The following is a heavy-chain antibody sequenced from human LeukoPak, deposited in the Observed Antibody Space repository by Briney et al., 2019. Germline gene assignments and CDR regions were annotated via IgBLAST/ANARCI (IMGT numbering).Heavy chain of an antibody. CDR3: ATRANIVVVVAATEGAFDI. D-gene: IGHD2-15*01. CDR2: IYHSGGT. V-gene: IGHV4-38-2*02. CDR1: GYSISSGYY. Sequence: PSETLSLTCTVSGYSISSGYYWGWIRPPPGKGLEWIGSIYHSGGTSYNPSPKSGGTISVGTSKNQFSLKLSSVTAADTAVYYCATRANIVVVVAATEGAFDIWGQGTMVTVSS. J-gene: IGHJ3*02.